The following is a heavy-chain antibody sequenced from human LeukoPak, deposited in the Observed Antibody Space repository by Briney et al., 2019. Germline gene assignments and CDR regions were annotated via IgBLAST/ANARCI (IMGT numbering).Heavy chain of an antibody. Sequence: PGRSLRLSCAASGFTFSNYGIHWVRQAPGKGLEWVAVISYDGSNKYYADSVKGRFTISRDNSKNTLYLQMNSLRAEDTAVYYCARVYWPLDYWGQGTLVTVSS. CDR2: ISYDGSNK. J-gene: IGHJ4*02. CDR1: GFTFSNYG. V-gene: IGHV3-30*03. D-gene: IGHD2-8*02. CDR3: ARVYWPLDY.